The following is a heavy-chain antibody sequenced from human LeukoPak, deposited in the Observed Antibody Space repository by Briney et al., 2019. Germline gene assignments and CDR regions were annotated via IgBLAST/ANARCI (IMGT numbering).Heavy chain of an antibody. CDR3: AKDRRNLRGGDY. CDR1: GFTFSSYA. J-gene: IGHJ4*02. Sequence: GASLRLSCAASGFTFSSYAMSWVRQAPGKGLEWVSAISASGGSTYYADSVKGRFTISRDNSKNTLYLQMNSLRAEDTAVYYCAKDRRNLRGGDYWGQGTLVTVSS. V-gene: IGHV3-23*01. D-gene: IGHD1-14*01. CDR2: ISASGGST.